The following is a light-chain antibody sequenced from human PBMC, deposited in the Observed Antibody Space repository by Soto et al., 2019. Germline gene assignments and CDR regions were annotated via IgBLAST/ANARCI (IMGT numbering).Light chain of an antibody. J-gene: IGKJ4*01. Sequence: EIVMTQSPATLSVSPGERATLSCRASQSVSSNLAWYQQKPGQAPRLLIHGASTRATGIPARFSGSGSGTEFTLTISGLQSEDFAVYYCQQYNTWPLTFGGGTKVEIK. CDR3: QQYNTWPLT. V-gene: IGKV3-15*01. CDR2: GAS. CDR1: QSVSSN.